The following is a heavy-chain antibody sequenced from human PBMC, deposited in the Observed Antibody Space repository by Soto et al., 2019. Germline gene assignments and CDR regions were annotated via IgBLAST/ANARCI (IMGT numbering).Heavy chain of an antibody. CDR3: ARGVRGTMVRGVLGPYYYGMDV. J-gene: IGHJ6*02. Sequence: EVQLVESGGGLVQPGGSLRLSCAASGFTFSSYWMSWVRQAPGKGLEWVANIKQDGSEKYYVDSVKGRFTISRDNAKNSLYLQMNSLRAEDTAVYYCARGVRGTMVRGVLGPYYYGMDVWGQGTTVTVSS. D-gene: IGHD3-10*01. V-gene: IGHV3-7*04. CDR1: GFTFSSYW. CDR2: IKQDGSEK.